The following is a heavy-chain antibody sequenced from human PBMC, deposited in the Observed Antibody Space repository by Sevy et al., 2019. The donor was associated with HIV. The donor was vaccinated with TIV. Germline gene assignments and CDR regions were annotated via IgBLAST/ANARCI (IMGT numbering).Heavy chain of an antibody. J-gene: IGHJ6*02. CDR1: GFSFSRSP. CDR2: MSYNGNKK. D-gene: IGHD3-16*02. Sequence: GGSLRRSCAASGFSFSRSPMHWVRQAPGKGLEWVAVMSYNGNKKYNGDSVKARFTLSRDESKNKLCLQMNSLGVDDTDVYYCAREGVLIEGDIVSYGMDVWGQGTTVNVSS. V-gene: IGHV3-30*04. CDR3: AREGVLIEGDIVSYGMDV.